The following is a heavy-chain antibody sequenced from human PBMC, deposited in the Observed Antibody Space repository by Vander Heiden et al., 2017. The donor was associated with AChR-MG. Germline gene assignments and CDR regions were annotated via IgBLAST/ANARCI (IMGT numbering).Heavy chain of an antibody. CDR1: GYTFTAYY. CDR2: SNPNNGGT. J-gene: IGHJ4*02. CDR3: ARDFFYFGSGSTSYYFDS. Sequence: QVHLVQSEADVKMPGASVKVSCKASGYTFTAYYIHWVRQAPGQGLEWLGRSNPNNGGTVYAQKFQGRVTLTRDTSVSTAYMELGRLRSDDTAVYYCARDFFYFGSGSTSYYFDSWGQGTLVTVSS. D-gene: IGHD3-10*01. V-gene: IGHV1-2*06.